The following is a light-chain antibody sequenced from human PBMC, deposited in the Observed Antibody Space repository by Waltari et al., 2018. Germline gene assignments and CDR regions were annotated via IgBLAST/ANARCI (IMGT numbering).Light chain of an antibody. Sequence: QSALTQPASLSGSPGQSITISCTGTSSNIGSYNSVSWYQQHPGEAPKLIIYDVSFRPSGVSNRFSGSKSGNTASLTISGLQAEDEADYYCSSSTSRTALLFGGGTKLTVL. CDR1: SSNIGSYNS. CDR3: SSSTSRTALL. CDR2: DVS. V-gene: IGLV2-14*03. J-gene: IGLJ2*01.